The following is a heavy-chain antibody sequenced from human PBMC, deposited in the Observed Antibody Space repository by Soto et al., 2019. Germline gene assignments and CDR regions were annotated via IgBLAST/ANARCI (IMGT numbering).Heavy chain of an antibody. CDR2: ITGSSSTI. CDR3: ATSYGHFDY. D-gene: IGHD3-16*01. J-gene: IGHJ4*02. CDR1: GLSFTTYS. Sequence: EVQLVESGGGLVQPGGSLRLSWAGSGLSFTTYSMNWVRRAPGKGLEWVSYITGSSSTIYYADSVKGRFTISRDNAKKSLFLQMTSLRAEDMAVYYCATSYGHFDYWGQGTLVTVSS. V-gene: IGHV3-48*01.